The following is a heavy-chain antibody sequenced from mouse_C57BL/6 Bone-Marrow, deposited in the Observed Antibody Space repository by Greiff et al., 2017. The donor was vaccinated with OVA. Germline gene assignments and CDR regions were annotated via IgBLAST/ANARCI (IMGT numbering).Heavy chain of an antibody. CDR3: AREGYYNYAMDY. CDR1: GYTFTSYW. V-gene: IGHV1-50*01. Sequence: QVQLQQPGAELVKPGASVKLSCKASGYTFTSYWMQWVKQRPGQGLEWIGELDPSDSYTNYNQKFKGKATLTVDTSSSTAYMQLSSLTSEDSAVYYCAREGYYNYAMDYWGQGTSVTVSS. J-gene: IGHJ4*01. CDR2: LDPSDSYT. D-gene: IGHD2-3*01.